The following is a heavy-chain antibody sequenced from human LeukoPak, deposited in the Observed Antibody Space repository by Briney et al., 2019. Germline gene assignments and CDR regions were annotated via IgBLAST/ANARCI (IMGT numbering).Heavy chain of an antibody. V-gene: IGHV4-39*01. Sequence: SETLSLTCTVSGGSISSSSYYWGWSRQPPGKGLEWIGTLYYTGSTYYSPSLKGRVTISVDTSKNQFSLRLNSVTAADTAVYYCARVTRQNYYDSSVPGVWFDPWGQGTLVTVSS. CDR1: GGSISSSSYY. J-gene: IGHJ5*02. D-gene: IGHD3-22*01. CDR3: ARVTRQNYYDSSVPGVWFDP. CDR2: LYYTGST.